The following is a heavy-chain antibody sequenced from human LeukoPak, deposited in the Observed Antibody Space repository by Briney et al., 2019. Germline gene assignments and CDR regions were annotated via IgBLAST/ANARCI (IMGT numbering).Heavy chain of an antibody. CDR1: GFTFDDYG. J-gene: IGHJ3*02. Sequence: PGGSLRLSCAASGFTFDDYGMSWVRQAPGKGLGWVSGINWNGGSTGYADSVKGRFTISRDNAKNSLYLQMNSLRAEDTALYYCARVAVPAAIGGAFDIWGQGTMVTVSS. CDR3: ARVAVPAAIGGAFDI. CDR2: INWNGGST. V-gene: IGHV3-20*04. D-gene: IGHD2-2*02.